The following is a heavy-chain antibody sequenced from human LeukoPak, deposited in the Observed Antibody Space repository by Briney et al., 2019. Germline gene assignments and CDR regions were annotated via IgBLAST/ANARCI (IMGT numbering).Heavy chain of an antibody. CDR1: GGTFSSYA. CDR3: ASGYDFWSGYYFYFDY. J-gene: IGHJ4*02. V-gene: IGHV1-69*05. D-gene: IGHD3-3*01. Sequence: SVKVSCKASGGTFSSYAISWVQQAPGQGLEWMGGIIPIFGTANYAQKFQGRVTITTDESTSTAYMELSSLRSEDTAVYYCASGYDFWSGYYFYFDYWGQGTLVTVSS. CDR2: IIPIFGTA.